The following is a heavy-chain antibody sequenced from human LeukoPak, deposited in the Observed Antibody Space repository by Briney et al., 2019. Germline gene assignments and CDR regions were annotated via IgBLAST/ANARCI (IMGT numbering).Heavy chain of an antibody. D-gene: IGHD3-10*01. Sequence: PGGSLRLSCAASGFTLSSNYMSWVRQAPGKGLEWVSVIYSGGSTYYEDSVKGRFTISRDNSKNTLYLQMNSLRAEDTAVYYCAKLGRNYFDYWGQGTLVTVSS. V-gene: IGHV3-53*01. CDR1: GFTLSSNY. J-gene: IGHJ4*02. CDR3: AKLGRNYFDY. CDR2: IYSGGST.